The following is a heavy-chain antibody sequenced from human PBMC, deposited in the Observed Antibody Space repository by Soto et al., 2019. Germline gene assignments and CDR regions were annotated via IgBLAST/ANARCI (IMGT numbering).Heavy chain of an antibody. CDR3: VRGKVNFDF. CDR1: NYSISSGYH. CDR2: IYQSGNT. J-gene: IGHJ4*02. Sequence: SETLSLTCIVSNYSISSGYHWGWIRQPPGKGLEGIGTIYQSGNTYQNPSLKSRVILSIDTSKNQFSLNLRNVTAADTAVYYCVRGKVNFDFWGKGILVTVSS. V-gene: IGHV4-38-2*02.